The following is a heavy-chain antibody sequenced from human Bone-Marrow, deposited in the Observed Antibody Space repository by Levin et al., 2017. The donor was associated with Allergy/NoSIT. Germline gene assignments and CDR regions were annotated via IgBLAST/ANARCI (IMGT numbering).Heavy chain of an antibody. CDR3: ARAHYGGSAIVGEDY. Sequence: AGGSLRLSCAASGFTFSTYWMSWVRQAPGKGLEWVANIKQDGSEKYYVGSVMDRFTISRDNAKNSLYLQMNSLRAEDTAVYFCARAHYGGSAIVGEDYWGQGTLVTVSS. D-gene: IGHD2-15*01. V-gene: IGHV3-7*03. J-gene: IGHJ4*02. CDR2: IKQDGSEK. CDR1: GFTFSTYW.